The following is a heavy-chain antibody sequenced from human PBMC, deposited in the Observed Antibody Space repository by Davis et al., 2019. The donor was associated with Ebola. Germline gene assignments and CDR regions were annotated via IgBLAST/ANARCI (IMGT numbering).Heavy chain of an antibody. CDR1: GFTFSNAW. CDR2: ISSSSSYI. Sequence: PGGSLRLSCAASGFTFSNAWMNWVRQAPGKGLEWVSSISSSSSYIYYADSVKGRFTISRDNAKNSLYLQMNSLRAEDTAVYYCARDSTVYFDWLTNYYYGMDVWGQGTTVTVSS. D-gene: IGHD3-9*01. V-gene: IGHV3-21*01. J-gene: IGHJ6*02. CDR3: ARDSTVYFDWLTNYYYGMDV.